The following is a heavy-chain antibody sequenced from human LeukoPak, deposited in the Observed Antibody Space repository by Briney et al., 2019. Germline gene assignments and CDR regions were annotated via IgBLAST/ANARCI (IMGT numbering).Heavy chain of an antibody. J-gene: IGHJ4*02. Sequence: ASVKVSCMASGYTFTSYAMHWVRQAPGQRLEWMGWINAGNGNTKYSQKFQGRVTITRDTSASTAYMELSSLRSEDTAVYYCARPGTREYYFDYWGQGTLVTVSS. V-gene: IGHV1-3*01. CDR1: GYTFTSYA. CDR2: INAGNGNT. CDR3: ARPGTREYYFDY.